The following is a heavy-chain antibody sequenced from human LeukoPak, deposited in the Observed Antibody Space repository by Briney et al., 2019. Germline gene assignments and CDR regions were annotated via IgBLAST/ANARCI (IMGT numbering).Heavy chain of an antibody. J-gene: IGHJ4*02. CDR2: INHSGST. Sequence: PSETLSLTCAVYGGSFSGYYWSWIRQPPGKGLEWIGEINHSGSTNYNPSLKSRVTISVDTSKNQFSLKLSSVTAADTAVYYCAPITMVRGVILWGQGTLVTVSS. V-gene: IGHV4-34*01. CDR1: GGSFSGYY. CDR3: APITMVRGVIL. D-gene: IGHD3-10*01.